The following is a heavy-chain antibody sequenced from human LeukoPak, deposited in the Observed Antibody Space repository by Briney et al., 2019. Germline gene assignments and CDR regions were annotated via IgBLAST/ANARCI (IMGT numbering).Heavy chain of an antibody. Sequence: PSETLSLTCAVYGGSFSGYYWSWIRQPPGKGLEWIGEINHSGSTNYNPSLESRVTISVDTSKNQFSLKLSSVTAADTAVYYCARGLPVHHWGQGTLATVSS. CDR1: GGSFSGYY. CDR2: INHSGST. V-gene: IGHV4-34*01. CDR3: ARGLPVHH. J-gene: IGHJ1*01.